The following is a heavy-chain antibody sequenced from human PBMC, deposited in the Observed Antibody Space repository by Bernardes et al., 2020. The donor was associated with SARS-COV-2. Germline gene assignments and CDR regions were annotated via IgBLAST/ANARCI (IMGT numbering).Heavy chain of an antibody. J-gene: IGHJ6*02. CDR1: GFTFSSYG. CDR2: IWYDGSNK. CDR3: ARVVVPAATHYYYYYGMDV. V-gene: IGHV3-33*01. D-gene: IGHD2-2*01. Sequence: GGSLRLSCAASGFTFSSYGMHWVRQAPGKGLEWVAVIWYDGSNKYYADSVKGRFTISRDNSKNTLYLQMNSLRAEVTAVYYCARVVVPAATHYYYYYGMDVWGQGTTVTVSS.